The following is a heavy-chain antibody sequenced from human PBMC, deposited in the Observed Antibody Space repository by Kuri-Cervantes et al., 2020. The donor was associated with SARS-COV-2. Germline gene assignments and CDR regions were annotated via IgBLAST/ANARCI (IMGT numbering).Heavy chain of an antibody. Sequence: GESLKISCAASGFTFSSYSMNWVRQAPGKGLEWVSVIYSGGSSTYYADSVKGRFTISRDNSKNTLYLQMNSLRAEDTAVYYCVAYYDILTGYYTVDYWGQGTLVTVSS. CDR3: VAYYDILTGYYTVDY. V-gene: IGHV3-23*03. CDR2: IYSGGSST. CDR1: GFTFSSYS. J-gene: IGHJ4*02. D-gene: IGHD3-9*01.